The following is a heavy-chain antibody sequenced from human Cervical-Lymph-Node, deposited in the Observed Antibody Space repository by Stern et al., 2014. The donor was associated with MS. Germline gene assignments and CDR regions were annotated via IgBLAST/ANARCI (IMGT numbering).Heavy chain of an antibody. V-gene: IGHV3-23*04. CDR1: GFTFSSYA. Sequence: EDQLVESGGGLVQHGGSLRLSCAASGFTFSSYAMSWVRQAPGKGLEWVADLSGSGGSTYYADYVKGRFTISRDNSKNQLYLPLNSLRAEDTALYYCAKEMYSSGFAPMDYWGQGTLVTVSS. D-gene: IGHD6-19*01. CDR2: LSGSGGST. J-gene: IGHJ4*02. CDR3: AKEMYSSGFAPMDY.